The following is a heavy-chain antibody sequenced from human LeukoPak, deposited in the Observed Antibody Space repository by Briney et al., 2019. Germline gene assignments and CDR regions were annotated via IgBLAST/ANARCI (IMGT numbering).Heavy chain of an antibody. CDR2: INHSVGT. D-gene: IGHD3-10*01. CDR3: ARGIPARYGSGSRYNY. Sequence: SETLSLTCALYGGSFSGYYWSWIRHPPGKGLEWIGEINHSVGTNYNPSLKSRVTISVDTPKNQSSRNLNSVTGAAPPVYDCARGIPARYGSGSRYNYWGEGTLVTVS. V-gene: IGHV4-34*01. J-gene: IGHJ4*02. CDR1: GGSFSGYY.